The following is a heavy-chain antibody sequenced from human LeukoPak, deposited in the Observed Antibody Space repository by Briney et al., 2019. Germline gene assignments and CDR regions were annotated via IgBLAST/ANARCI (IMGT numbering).Heavy chain of an antibody. J-gene: IGHJ4*02. CDR2: IYTSVST. V-gene: IGHV4-4*07. Sequence: PSETLSLTSAVPRGSISGYFWSSIRQPPRRRLGWSGRIYTSVSTNYNPSPLSRAATSLHKTRKQFSLNRSSVTAAVTAVHYCARERPTVPTEVDSRGQGILVTVSS. D-gene: IGHD4-17*01. CDR3: ARERPTVPTEVDS. CDR1: RGSISGYF.